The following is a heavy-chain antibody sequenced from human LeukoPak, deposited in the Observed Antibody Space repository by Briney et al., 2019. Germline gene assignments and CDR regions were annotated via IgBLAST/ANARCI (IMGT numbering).Heavy chain of an antibody. V-gene: IGHV4-39*07. Sequence: PSETLSLTCTVSGGSISSSSYYWGWIRQPPGKGLEWIGSIYYSGSTNYNPSLKSRVTISVDTSKNQFSLKLSSVTAADTAVYYCAREWFGELRYWGQGTLVTVSS. CDR3: AREWFGELRY. J-gene: IGHJ4*02. CDR2: IYYSGST. CDR1: GGSISSSSYY. D-gene: IGHD3-10*01.